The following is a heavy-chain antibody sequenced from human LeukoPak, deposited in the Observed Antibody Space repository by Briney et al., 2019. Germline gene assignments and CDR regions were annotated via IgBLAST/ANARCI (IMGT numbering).Heavy chain of an antibody. Sequence: PGRSLRLSCAASGFTFSSYAMHWVRQAPGKGLEWVAVISYDGSNKYYADSVKGRSTISRDNSKNTLYLQMNSLRAEDTAVYYCARDPRIKARLPPDYWGQGTLVTVSS. D-gene: IGHD3-10*01. J-gene: IGHJ4*02. CDR3: ARDPRIKARLPPDY. CDR1: GFTFSSYA. V-gene: IGHV3-30-3*01. CDR2: ISYDGSNK.